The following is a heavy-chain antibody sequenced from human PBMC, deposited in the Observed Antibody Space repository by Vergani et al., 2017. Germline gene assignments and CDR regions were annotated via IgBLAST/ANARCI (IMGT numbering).Heavy chain of an antibody. J-gene: IGHJ4*01. CDR2: ISASGGPT. CDR3: ARAYGRYDWFDY. V-gene: IGHV3-23*04. CDR1: GFIFSTYA. D-gene: IGHD1-20*01. Sequence: EVQLVESGGGLVKPGGSLRLSCAASGFIFSTYAMSWVRQAPGKGLEWVSGISASGGPTYYADSVKVRVTISRDNSKNTLYLQMNSLRVEDTAVYYCARAYGRYDWFDYWGQRTRVTVSS.